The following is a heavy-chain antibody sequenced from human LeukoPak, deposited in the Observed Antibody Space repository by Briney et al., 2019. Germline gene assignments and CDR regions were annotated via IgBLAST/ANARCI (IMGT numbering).Heavy chain of an antibody. CDR1: GFTFSSYW. CDR2: IKQDGSEK. J-gene: IGHJ4*02. V-gene: IGHV3-7*01. Sequence: GGSLRPSCAASGFTFSSYWMSLVRQAPGKGLEWVANIKQDGSEKYYVDSVKGRFTISRDNAKNSLYLQMNSLRAEDTAVYYRAREMVTFDYWGQGTLVTVSS. CDR3: AREMVTFDY. D-gene: IGHD5-18*01.